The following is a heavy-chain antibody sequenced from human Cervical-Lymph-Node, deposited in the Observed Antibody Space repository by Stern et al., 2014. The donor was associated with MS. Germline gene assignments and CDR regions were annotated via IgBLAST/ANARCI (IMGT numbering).Heavy chain of an antibody. Sequence: DQLVQSGTEVKKPGGTVKISCKSSGYTYTYYYVHWVKQAPGKGLEWMGLADPNDGQSLHADPFRDRVKITADTSIETSYMELTNLRSEDTAMYFCATKAFQSWGQGTLVTVSS. CDR3: ATKAFQS. CDR1: GYTYTYYY. CDR2: ADPNDGQS. J-gene: IGHJ5*02. D-gene: IGHD2/OR15-2a*01. V-gene: IGHV1-69-2*01.